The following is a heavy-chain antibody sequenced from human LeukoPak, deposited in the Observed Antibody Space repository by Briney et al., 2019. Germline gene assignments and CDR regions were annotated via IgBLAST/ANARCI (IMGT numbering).Heavy chain of an antibody. CDR1: GYSFTSYW. Sequence: GESLRISSKGSGYSFTSYWISWVRQMPGKGLEWMGIIYTDEFDTIYSSSVQGKVTISADKSITTASLQWTMLKASDTAMYYCSRPDGYNRPFFDNWGQGSQVTVVS. J-gene: IGHJ4*02. CDR2: IYTDEFDT. V-gene: IGHV5-51*01. D-gene: IGHD5-24*01. CDR3: SRPDGYNRPFFDN.